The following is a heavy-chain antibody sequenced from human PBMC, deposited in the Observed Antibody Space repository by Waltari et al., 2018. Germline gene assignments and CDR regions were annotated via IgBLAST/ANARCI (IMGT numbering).Heavy chain of an antibody. CDR2: IYSGGST. J-gene: IGHJ4*02. D-gene: IGHD4-17*01. Sequence: EVQLLESGGGLVQPGGSLRLSCAASGFTFSSYAMSCVRQAPGKGLEWVSVIYSGGSTYYADSVKGRFTISRDNSKNTLYLQMNSLRAEDTAVYYCAKDDTVFDYWGQGTLVTVSS. CDR1: GFTFSSYA. V-gene: IGHV3-23*03. CDR3: AKDDTVFDY.